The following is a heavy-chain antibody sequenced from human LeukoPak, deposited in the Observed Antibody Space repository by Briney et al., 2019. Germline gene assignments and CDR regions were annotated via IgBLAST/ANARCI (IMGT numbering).Heavy chain of an antibody. CDR1: GYSFTSYW. CDR3: ARGRHYDFWSGAPNWFDP. J-gene: IGHJ5*02. V-gene: IGHV5-51*01. D-gene: IGHD3-3*01. CDR2: IYPGDSDT. Sequence: GESLKISCQGSGYSFTSYWIGWVRQMPGKGLEWMGIIYPGDSDTRYSPSFQGQVTISADKSISTAYLQWSSLKASDTAMYYCARGRHYDFWSGAPNWFDPWGQGTLVTVSS.